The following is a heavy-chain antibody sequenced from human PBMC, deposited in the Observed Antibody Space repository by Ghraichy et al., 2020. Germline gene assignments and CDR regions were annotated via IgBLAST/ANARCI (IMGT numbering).Heavy chain of an antibody. J-gene: IGHJ4*02. V-gene: IGHV3-23*01. CDR2: VSGSGGST. CDR1: GFTFSSYA. CDR3: AKQLLAAAGYEMYYFDY. D-gene: IGHD6-13*01. Sequence: GGSLRLSCAASGFTFSSYAMSWVRQAPGKGLEWVSAVSGSGGSTYYADSVKGRFTISRDNSKNTLYLQMNSLRAEDTAIYYCAKQLLAAAGYEMYYFDYWGQGTLVTVSS.